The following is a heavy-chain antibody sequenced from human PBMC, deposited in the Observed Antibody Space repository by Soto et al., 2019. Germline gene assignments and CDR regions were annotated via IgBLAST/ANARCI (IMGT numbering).Heavy chain of an antibody. CDR3: AKSHSGSYYGNFMDY. D-gene: IGHD1-26*01. Sequence: GGSLRLSCAASGFTFSSYGMHWVRQAPGKGLEWVAVISYDGSNKYYADSVKGRFTISRDNSKNTLYLQMNSLRAEDTAVYYCAKSHSGSYYGNFMDYWGQGTLVTVSS. CDR1: GFTFSSYG. CDR2: ISYDGSNK. J-gene: IGHJ4*02. V-gene: IGHV3-30*18.